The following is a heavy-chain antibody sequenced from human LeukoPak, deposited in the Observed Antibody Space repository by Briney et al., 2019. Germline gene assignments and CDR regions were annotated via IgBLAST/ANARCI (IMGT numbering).Heavy chain of an antibody. D-gene: IGHD2-15*01. V-gene: IGHV1-46*01. CDR3: ARGYCSGGGCSVLDAFDG. CDR2: INPSGGST. Sequence: ASVKVSCKTSGYTFTNYYIHWVRRAPGQGLEWMGKINPSGGSTSYPQKFQGRVTMTRDTSTTTVYMELSTLRSADTAIYYCARGYCSGGGCSVLDAFDGWGQGTMVTVSS. CDR1: GYTFTNYY. J-gene: IGHJ3*01.